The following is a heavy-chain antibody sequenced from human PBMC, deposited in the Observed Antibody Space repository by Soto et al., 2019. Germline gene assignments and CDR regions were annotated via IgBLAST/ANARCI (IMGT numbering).Heavy chain of an antibody. Sequence: QVQLVQSGAEVKKPGASVKVSCKASGYTFTSYYMHCVRQAPGQGLEWMGIINPSGGSTSYAQKFQGRVTMTRDTSTSTVYMELSSLRSEDTAVYYCARAGVVVVAASGWFDPWGQGTLVTVSS. CDR1: GYTFTSYY. V-gene: IGHV1-46*01. CDR3: ARAGVVVVAASGWFDP. CDR2: INPSGGST. J-gene: IGHJ5*02. D-gene: IGHD2-15*01.